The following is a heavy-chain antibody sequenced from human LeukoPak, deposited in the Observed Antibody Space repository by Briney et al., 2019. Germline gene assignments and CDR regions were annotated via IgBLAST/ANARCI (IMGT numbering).Heavy chain of an antibody. CDR1: GFTFSSYS. J-gene: IGHJ4*02. D-gene: IGHD2-2*01. CDR3: ARIRGSIGKYQLDY. Sequence: GGSLRLSCAASGFTFSSYSMNWVRQAPGKGLEWVSYISSSSSTIYYADSVKGRFTISRDNAKNSLYLQMNSLRAEDTAVYYCARIRGSIGKYQLDYWGQGTLVTVSS. V-gene: IGHV3-48*01. CDR2: ISSSSSTI.